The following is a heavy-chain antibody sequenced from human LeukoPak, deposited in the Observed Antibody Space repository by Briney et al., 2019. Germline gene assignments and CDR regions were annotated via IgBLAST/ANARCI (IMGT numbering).Heavy chain of an antibody. D-gene: IGHD3-22*01. V-gene: IGHV3-30*18. CDR2: ISYDGSSK. CDR1: GFTFSSYG. Sequence: PGRSLRLSCAASGFTFSSYGMHWVRQAPGKGLEWVAVISYDGSSKYYADSVKGRFTISRDNSKNTLYLQMNSLRAEDTAVYYCAKHGYDSSGYYSGAFDIWGQGTMVTVSS. CDR3: AKHGYDSSGYYSGAFDI. J-gene: IGHJ3*02.